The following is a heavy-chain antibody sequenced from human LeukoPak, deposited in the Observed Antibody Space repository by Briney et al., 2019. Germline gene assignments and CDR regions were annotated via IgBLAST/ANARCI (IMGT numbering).Heavy chain of an antibody. J-gene: IGHJ4*02. D-gene: IGHD3-22*01. Sequence: GGSLRLSCAASGFTVSSNYMSWVRQAPGKGLEWVAVIWYDGSNKYYADSVKGRFTISRDNSKNTLYLQMNSLRAEDTAVYYCARDRPDSSGYSSFDYWGQGTLVTVSS. V-gene: IGHV3-33*08. CDR1: GFTVSSNY. CDR2: IWYDGSNK. CDR3: ARDRPDSSGYSSFDY.